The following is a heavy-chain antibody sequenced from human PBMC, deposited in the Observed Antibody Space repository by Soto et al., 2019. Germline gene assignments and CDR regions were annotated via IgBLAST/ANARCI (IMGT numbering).Heavy chain of an antibody. D-gene: IGHD1-26*01. J-gene: IGHJ4*02. CDR1: GLNRISYA. CDR3: AKGYSWSYYFDY. V-gene: IGHV3-23*01. CDR2: ISGSGGST. Sequence: GGSLRLPCAAAGLNRISYAISWVRQAPGKGLEWVSAISGSGGSTYYADSVKGRFTISRDNSKNTLYLQMNSLRAEDTAVYYCAKGYSWSYYFDYWGQGTLVTVSS.